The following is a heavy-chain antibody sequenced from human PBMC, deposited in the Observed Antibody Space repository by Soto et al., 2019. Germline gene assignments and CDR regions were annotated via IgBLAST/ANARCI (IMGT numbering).Heavy chain of an antibody. D-gene: IGHD3-10*01. CDR1: GGSISSDNW. Sequence: QVHLQESGPDLVRPSETLSLTCSFFGGSISSDNWWSWVRQTPGKGLEWIGEIYQRGNTNYNPSLKSRLTISVDKPKNQFSLKVTSVTAADTALYYCARLSASSKLRGVVINWGQGTLVTVSS. V-gene: IGHV4-4*02. J-gene: IGHJ4*02. CDR2: IYQRGNT. CDR3: ARLSASSKLRGVVIN.